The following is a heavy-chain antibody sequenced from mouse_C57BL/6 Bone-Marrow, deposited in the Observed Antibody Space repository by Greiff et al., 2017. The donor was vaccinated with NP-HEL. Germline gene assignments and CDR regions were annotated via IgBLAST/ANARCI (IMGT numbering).Heavy chain of an antibody. CDR3: ARWDYPYAMDY. D-gene: IGHD2-4*01. J-gene: IGHJ4*01. Sequence: EVQLQQSGPVLVKPGASVKMSCKASGYTFTDYYMNWVKQSHGKSLEWIGVINPYNGGTSYNQKFKGKATLTVDKSSSTAYMELNSLTSEDSAVYYCARWDYPYAMDYWGQGTSVTVSS. V-gene: IGHV1-19*01. CDR1: GYTFTDYY. CDR2: INPYNGGT.